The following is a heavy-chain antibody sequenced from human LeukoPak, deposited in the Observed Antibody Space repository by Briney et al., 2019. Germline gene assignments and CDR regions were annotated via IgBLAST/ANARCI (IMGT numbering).Heavy chain of an antibody. V-gene: IGHV1-69*13. Sequence: GASVKVSCKASGGTFSSYAISWVRQAPGQGLEWMGGIIPIFGTANYAQKFQGRVTITADESTSTAYMELSSLRSEDTAVYYCARGPDYGDYEGPNFDYWGQGTLVTVSS. CDR2: IIPIFGTA. CDR3: ARGPDYGDYEGPNFDY. D-gene: IGHD4-17*01. CDR1: GGTFSSYA. J-gene: IGHJ4*02.